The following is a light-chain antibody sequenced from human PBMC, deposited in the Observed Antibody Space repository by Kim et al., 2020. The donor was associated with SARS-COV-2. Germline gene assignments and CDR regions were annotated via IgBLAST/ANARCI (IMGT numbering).Light chain of an antibody. CDR1: QSVSSY. Sequence: SLSPGERATLSCRASQSVSSYLAWYQQKPGHAPRLLIYDASNRATGIPARFSGSGSGTDFTLTISSLEPEDFAVYYCQQRSNWITFGQGKRLEIK. CDR2: DAS. V-gene: IGKV3-11*01. J-gene: IGKJ5*01. CDR3: QQRSNWIT.